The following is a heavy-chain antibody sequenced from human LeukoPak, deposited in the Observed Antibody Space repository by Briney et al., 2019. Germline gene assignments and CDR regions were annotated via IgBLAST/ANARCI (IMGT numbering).Heavy chain of an antibody. J-gene: IGHJ4*02. CDR1: GYTFTSYV. D-gene: IGHD6-19*01. Sequence: ASVKVSCKASGYTFTSYVISWVRQAPGQGLEWMGWISAYNGNTNYAQKLQGRVTMTTDTSTSTAYMELRSLRSDDTAVYYCARHGLVRGSSGWYEEGYFDYWGQGTLVTVSS. CDR3: ARHGLVRGSSGWYEEGYFDY. V-gene: IGHV1-18*01. CDR2: ISAYNGNT.